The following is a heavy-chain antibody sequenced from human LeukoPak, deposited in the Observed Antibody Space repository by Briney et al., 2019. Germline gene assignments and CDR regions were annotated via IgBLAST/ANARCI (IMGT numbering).Heavy chain of an antibody. CDR1: GGTFSSYA. J-gene: IGHJ4*02. V-gene: IGHV1-69*01. Sequence: SVKVSCKASGGTFSSYAISWVRQAPGQGLEWMGGIIPIFGTANYAQKFQARVPITADESTVTAYMELSSLRSEDTAVYYCARGRRIGYCSSPSCPYYFDYWGQGTLVTVSS. D-gene: IGHD2-2*01. CDR2: IIPIFGTA. CDR3: ARGRRIGYCSSPSCPYYFDY.